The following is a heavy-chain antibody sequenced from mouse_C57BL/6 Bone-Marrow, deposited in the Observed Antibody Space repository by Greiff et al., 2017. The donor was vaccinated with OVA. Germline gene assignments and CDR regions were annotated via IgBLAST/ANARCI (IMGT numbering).Heavy chain of an antibody. CDR2: IYPGDGDT. V-gene: IGHV1-80*01. J-gene: IGHJ2*01. D-gene: IGHD2-1*01. Sequence: QVQLQQSGAELVKPGASVKISCKASGYAFSSYWMNWVKQRPGKGLEWIGQIYPGDGDTNYNGKFKGKATLTADKSSSTAYMQLSSLTSEDSAVYFCARSVYYGNRFDYWGQGTTLTVSS. CDR1: GYAFSSYW. CDR3: ARSVYYGNRFDY.